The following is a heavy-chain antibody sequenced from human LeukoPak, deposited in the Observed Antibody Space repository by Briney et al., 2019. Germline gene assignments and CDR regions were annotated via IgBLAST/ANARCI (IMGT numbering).Heavy chain of an antibody. CDR1: GFTFSNAW. V-gene: IGHV3-9*01. J-gene: IGHJ4*02. CDR3: AKDLRQLVAPQYCDY. CDR2: ISWNSGSM. Sequence: PGGSLRLSCAASGFTFSNAWMSWVRQAPGKGLEWVSGISWNSGSMEYADSVKGRFTISRDNAKNSLYLQMNSLRAEDTAVYYCAKDLRQLVAPQYCDYWGQGTLVTVSS. D-gene: IGHD6-6*01.